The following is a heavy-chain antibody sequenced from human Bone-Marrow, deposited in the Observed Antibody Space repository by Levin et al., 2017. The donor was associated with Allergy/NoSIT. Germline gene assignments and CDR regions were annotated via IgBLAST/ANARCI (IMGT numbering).Heavy chain of an antibody. Sequence: SQTLSLTCIVSGGSISGYYWSWIRQPPGKGLEWIGYISHSGSTTYRPSLKSRLTISVDTSKNQFSLRLSFVTAADTAVYYCAREVGPNDAFDIWGQGTRVAVSS. J-gene: IGHJ3*02. CDR1: GGSISGYY. CDR2: ISHSGST. CDR3: AREVGPNDAFDI. V-gene: IGHV4-59*12.